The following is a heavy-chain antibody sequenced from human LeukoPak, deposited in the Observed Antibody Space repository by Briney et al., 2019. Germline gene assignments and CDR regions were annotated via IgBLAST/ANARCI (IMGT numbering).Heavy chain of an antibody. J-gene: IGHJ5*02. Sequence: PSETLSLTCTVSDGSISSSSYYWGWIRQPPGKGLEWIGSIYYSGRTYYNPSLKSRVTISVDTSKNQFSLKLSSVTAADTAVYYCARHGTDRWLQLKDWFDPWGQGTLVTVSS. CDR2: IYYSGRT. V-gene: IGHV4-39*01. CDR1: DGSISSSSYY. D-gene: IGHD5-24*01. CDR3: ARHGTDRWLQLKDWFDP.